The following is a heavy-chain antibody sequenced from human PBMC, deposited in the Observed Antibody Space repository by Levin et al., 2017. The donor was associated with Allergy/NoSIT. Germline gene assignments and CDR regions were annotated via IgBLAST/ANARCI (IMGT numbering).Heavy chain of an antibody. V-gene: IGHV4-59*01. CDR3: ATLGTCGTDCHSLDN. J-gene: IGHJ4*02. CDR2: VHVGST. D-gene: IGHD2-21*02. CDR1: GVSIRSYY. Sequence: ESLKISCSVSGVSIRSYYWSWIRQPPGKGLEYIGWVHVGSTNYNPSLKSRVTTSIDASKNQFPLRLHSVTAADTAVYYCATLGTCGTDCHSLDNWGQGTLVTVSS.